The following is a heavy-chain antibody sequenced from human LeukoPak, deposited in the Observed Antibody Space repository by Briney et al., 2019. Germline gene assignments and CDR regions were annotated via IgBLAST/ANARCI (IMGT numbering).Heavy chain of an antibody. CDR2: ISFDGSEK. CDR3: AKDVKMFRGPMIMRHFDY. D-gene: IGHD3-10*01. V-gene: IGHV3-30*18. Sequence: GGSLRLSCAASGFTFTTYGTHWVRQPPGKGLEWVALISFDGSEKYYAESVKGRFTISRDNSKNTLYLQMNSVRVEDTALYFCAKDVKMFRGPMIMRHFDYWGQGSLVTVSS. CDR1: GFTFTTYG. J-gene: IGHJ4*02.